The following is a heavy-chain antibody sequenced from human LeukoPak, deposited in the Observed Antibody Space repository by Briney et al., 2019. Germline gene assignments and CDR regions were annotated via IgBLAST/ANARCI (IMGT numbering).Heavy chain of an antibody. CDR2: IKGDGSAK. CDR3: ARDRGWIQHDI. V-gene: IGHV3-7*01. Sequence: GGSLRLSCAASGFAFSDSWMTWIRQHPGKGLEWVAFIKGDGSAKKYVDSVKGRFTISRDNAKNSLFLQMNSLRAEDTAVYYCARDRGWIQHDIWGQGTMVTVSS. CDR1: GFAFSDSW. D-gene: IGHD5-18*01. J-gene: IGHJ3*02.